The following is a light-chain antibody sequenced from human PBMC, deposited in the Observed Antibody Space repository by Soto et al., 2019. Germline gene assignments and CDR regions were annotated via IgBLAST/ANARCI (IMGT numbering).Light chain of an antibody. V-gene: IGKV1-5*03. CDR1: QSISSR. CDR2: KAS. Sequence: DIQMTQSTSTLSASVGDRVTITCRASQSISSRLAWYQQKPGKAPRILIYKASSLESGVPSRFSRSGSGTEFSHTISSLQPDDFATYYCQQYNSYPYTFGQGTKQDI. J-gene: IGKJ2*01. CDR3: QQYNSYPYT.